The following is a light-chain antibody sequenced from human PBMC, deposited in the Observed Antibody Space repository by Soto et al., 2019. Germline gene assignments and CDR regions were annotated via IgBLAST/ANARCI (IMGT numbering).Light chain of an antibody. CDR2: GAS. Sequence: EIVITQSPATLSVSPGERPTLSCRASQSVTTNLAWYHQKPGQAPRLPIYGASTRATGIPARFSGSGSGTEFPLTISSLQSEDFAVYYCQQYSNWPRTFGQGTKLEIK. J-gene: IGKJ2*01. CDR3: QQYSNWPRT. V-gene: IGKV3-15*01. CDR1: QSVTTN.